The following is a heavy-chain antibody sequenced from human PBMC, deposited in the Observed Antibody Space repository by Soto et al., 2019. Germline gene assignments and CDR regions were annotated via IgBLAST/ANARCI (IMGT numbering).Heavy chain of an antibody. CDR1: WDSVSSNSAA. CDR2: TYYRSKWYN. J-gene: IGHJ4*02. V-gene: IGHV6-1*01. Sequence: SHTLSLTCAISWDSVSSNSAAWNWIRQSPSRGLEWLGRTYYRSKWYNDYAVSVKSRITINPDTSKNQFSLQLNSVTPEDTAVYYCAREGFSGYYDSSGYYQDWGQGTLVTVSS. CDR3: AREGFSGYYDSSGYYQD. D-gene: IGHD3-22*01.